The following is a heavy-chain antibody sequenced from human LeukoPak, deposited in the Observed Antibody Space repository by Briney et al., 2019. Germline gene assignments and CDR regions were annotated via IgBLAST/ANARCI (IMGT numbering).Heavy chain of an antibody. CDR2: IYTSGST. D-gene: IGHD3-22*01. Sequence: SETLSLTCTVSGGSISSYYWSWIRQPAGKGLEWIGRIYTSGSTNYSPSLKSRVTMSVDTSKNQFSLKLSSVTAADTAVYYCARDIYYDSSGYPVISYGMDVWGQGTTVTVSS. CDR3: ARDIYYDSSGYPVISYGMDV. V-gene: IGHV4-4*07. CDR1: GGSISSYY. J-gene: IGHJ6*02.